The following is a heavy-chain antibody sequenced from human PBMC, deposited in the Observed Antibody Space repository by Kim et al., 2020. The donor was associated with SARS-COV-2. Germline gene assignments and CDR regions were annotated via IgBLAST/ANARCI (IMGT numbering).Heavy chain of an antibody. V-gene: IGHV1-58*01. CDR1: GFTFTSSA. J-gene: IGHJ6*02. CDR2: IVVGSGNT. D-gene: IGHD5-12*01. Sequence: SVKVSCKASGFTFTSSAVQWVRQARGQRLEWIGWIVVGSGNTNYAQKFQERVTITRDMSTSTAYMELSSLRSEDTAVYYCAGDPLHSGYVPYYYGMDVWGQGTTVTVSS. CDR3: AGDPLHSGYVPYYYGMDV.